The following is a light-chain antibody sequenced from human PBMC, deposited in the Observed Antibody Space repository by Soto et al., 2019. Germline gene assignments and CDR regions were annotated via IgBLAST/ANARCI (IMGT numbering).Light chain of an antibody. Sequence: EIVLTQSPATLSLSPGERATLSCRASQSVSSYLAWYQQKPGQAPRLLIYDASNRATGIPARFSGSGSGTDSTLTISSLGPEDFAVYYCQQRSNWPPSTFGQGTRLEIK. CDR3: QQRSNWPPST. CDR2: DAS. CDR1: QSVSSY. V-gene: IGKV3-11*01. J-gene: IGKJ5*01.